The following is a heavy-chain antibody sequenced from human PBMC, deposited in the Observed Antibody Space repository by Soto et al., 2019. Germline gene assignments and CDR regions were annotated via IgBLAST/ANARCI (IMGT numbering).Heavy chain of an antibody. CDR3: VNGCYY. CDR2: INRDINT. CDR1: GFTFSNHV. D-gene: IGHD2-21*01. Sequence: EEQLVESGGRLVQPGGSLRLSCAASGFTFSNHVMNWVRQAPGRGLEWVSSINRDINTYYADTVKGRFTISRDNANDSLYRQRSSLRTDETAVYYFVNGCYYVDQGTLVTVS. V-gene: IGHV3-48*01. J-gene: IGHJ4*02.